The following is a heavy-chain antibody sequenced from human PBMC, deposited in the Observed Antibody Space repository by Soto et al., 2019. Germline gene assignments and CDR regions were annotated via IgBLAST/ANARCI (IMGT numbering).Heavy chain of an antibody. D-gene: IGHD3-10*01. CDR2: IYYGGST. Sequence: SETLSLTCTVSGGSISSSSYYWGWIRQPPGKGLEWIGSIYYGGSTYYNPSPKSRVTISVDTSKNQFSLKLSSVTAADTAVYYCARHSPGGYYYYGMDVWGQGTTVTVSS. J-gene: IGHJ6*02. CDR1: GGSISSSSYY. V-gene: IGHV4-39*01. CDR3: ARHSPGGYYYYGMDV.